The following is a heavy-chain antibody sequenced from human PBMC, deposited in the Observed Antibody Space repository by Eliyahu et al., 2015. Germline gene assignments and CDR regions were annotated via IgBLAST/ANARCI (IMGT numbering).Heavy chain of an antibody. J-gene: IGHJ3*01. CDR1: GFTFSDYG. V-gene: IGHV3-30*03. CDR3: ARDLTPSTYTPVWRDGFDF. CDR2: ISYDGNYK. D-gene: IGHD5-18*01. Sequence: VLLEASGGGVVQPGTSLRLSCAGSGFTFSDYGIHWVRQAPGRGLEWVSSISYDGNYKNYGDSAKGRFTISRHNSKNMVFLDMSSPRPDDTAMYYCARDLTPSTYTPVWRDGFDFWGQGTMVTVSS.